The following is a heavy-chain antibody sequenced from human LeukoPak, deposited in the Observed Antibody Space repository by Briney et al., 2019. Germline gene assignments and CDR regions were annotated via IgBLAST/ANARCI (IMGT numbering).Heavy chain of an antibody. CDR2: IKRKTDGGTT. Sequence: GGSLSLSCAASGFTFSNAWMSWVRQAPGKGLEWVGRIKRKTDGGTTEYCTPVKGRFTISRDDSKNTVFLQMNSLKTEDTAVYYCTTGLSTWGQGTLVTVSS. V-gene: IGHV3-15*01. CDR1: GFTFSNAW. J-gene: IGHJ5*02. CDR3: TTGLST. D-gene: IGHD3-16*02.